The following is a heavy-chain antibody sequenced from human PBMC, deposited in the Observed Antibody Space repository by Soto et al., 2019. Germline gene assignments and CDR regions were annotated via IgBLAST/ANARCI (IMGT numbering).Heavy chain of an antibody. CDR2: ISYDGSNK. J-gene: IGHJ4*02. Sequence: GGSLRLSCAASGFTFSSYGMHWVRQAPGKGLEWVAVISYDGSNKYYADSVKGRFTISRDNSKNTLYLQMNSLRAEDTAVYYCAKIDGIAAAGAPGLFDYWGQGTLVTVSS. CDR3: AKIDGIAAAGAPGLFDY. V-gene: IGHV3-30*18. CDR1: GFTFSSYG. D-gene: IGHD6-13*01.